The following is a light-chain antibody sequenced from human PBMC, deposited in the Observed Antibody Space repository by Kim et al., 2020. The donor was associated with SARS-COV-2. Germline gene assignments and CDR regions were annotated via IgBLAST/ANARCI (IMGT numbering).Light chain of an antibody. V-gene: IGKV3-15*01. CDR1: QSVSSN. CDR2: GAS. CDR3: QQYNNWPPWT. J-gene: IGKJ1*01. Sequence: SPRERVTLSCRASQSVSSNLAWYQQKPGQAPRLLIYGASTRATGIPARFSGSGSGTEFTLTISSLQSEDFAVYYCQQYNNWPPWTFGQGTKVDIK.